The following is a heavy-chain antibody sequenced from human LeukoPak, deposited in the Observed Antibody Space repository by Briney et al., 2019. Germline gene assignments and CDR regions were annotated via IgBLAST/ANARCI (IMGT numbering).Heavy chain of an antibody. CDR3: ATTARHCSEY. Sequence: PSETLSLTCTVSGASTNSGDYYWTWIRQPPGKGLEWIAYIYNSGSTYYNPSLRSRVAISIDTSNNRFSLRLDSVTAADTAVYFCATTARHCSEYWGQGTLVTVSS. V-gene: IGHV4-30-4*08. CDR2: IYNSGST. D-gene: IGHD6-6*01. CDR1: GASTNSGDYY. J-gene: IGHJ4*02.